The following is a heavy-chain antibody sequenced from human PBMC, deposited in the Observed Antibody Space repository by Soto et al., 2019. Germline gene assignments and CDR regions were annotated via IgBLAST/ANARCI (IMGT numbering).Heavy chain of an antibody. V-gene: IGHV3-21*01. CDR1: GFTFSSYS. CDR3: ARETGTTSGAFDI. Sequence: GGSLRLSCAASGFTFSSYSMNWVRQAPGKGLEWVSSISSSSSYIYYADSVKGRFTISRDNAKNSLYLQMNSLRAEDTAVYYCARETGTTSGAFDIWGQGTMVTVSS. CDR2: ISSSSSYI. J-gene: IGHJ3*02. D-gene: IGHD1-1*01.